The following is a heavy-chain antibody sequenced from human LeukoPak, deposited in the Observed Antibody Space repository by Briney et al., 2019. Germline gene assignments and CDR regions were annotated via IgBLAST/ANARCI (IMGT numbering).Heavy chain of an antibody. J-gene: IGHJ4*02. Sequence: GESLKISCKGSGYSFTSYWIAWVRQMPGKGLEWMGIIYPGDSDTRYSPSFQGQVTISADKSISTAYLQWSSLEASDTAMYYCARTASDSSGYSDYWGQGTLVTVSS. CDR3: ARTASDSSGYSDY. D-gene: IGHD3-22*01. CDR1: GYSFTSYW. V-gene: IGHV5-51*01. CDR2: IYPGDSDT.